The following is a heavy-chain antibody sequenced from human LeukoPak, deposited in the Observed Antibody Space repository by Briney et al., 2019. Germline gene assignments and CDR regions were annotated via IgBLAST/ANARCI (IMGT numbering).Heavy chain of an antibody. CDR2: ISYDGSNK. Sequence: GGSLRLSCAASGFTFSSYGMHWVRQAPVKGLEWVALISYDGSNKYYADSVKGRFTISRDNSKNTLYLQMNSLRAEDTAVYYCARDGCSGSSCYGYYYYGMDVWGQGTTVTVSS. CDR3: ARDGCSGSSCYGYYYYGMDV. J-gene: IGHJ6*02. CDR1: GFTFSSYG. V-gene: IGHV3-30*03. D-gene: IGHD2-15*01.